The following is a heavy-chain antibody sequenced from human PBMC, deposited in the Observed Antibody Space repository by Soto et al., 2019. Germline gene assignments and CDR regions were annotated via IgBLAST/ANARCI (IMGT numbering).Heavy chain of an antibody. CDR3: ARDLHDYVSFRFDP. V-gene: IGHV3-21*01. Sequence: GGSLRLSCAASGFTFSSYSMNWVRQAPGKGLEWVSSISRSSSYIYYADSVKGRFTISRDNAKNSPYLQMNSLRAEDTAVYYCARDLHDYVSFRFDPWAQGTLVTVSS. CDR1: GFTFSSYS. CDR2: ISRSSSYI. J-gene: IGHJ5*02. D-gene: IGHD3-16*01.